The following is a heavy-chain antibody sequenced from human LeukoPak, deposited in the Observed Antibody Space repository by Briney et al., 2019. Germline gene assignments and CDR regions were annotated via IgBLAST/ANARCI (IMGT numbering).Heavy chain of an antibody. CDR1: GFTFSSYS. CDR3: ARDHYYDSSGYYGY. Sequence: PGGSLRLSCAASGFTFSSYSMNWVRQAPGKGLEWVSSIGSSSSYIYYADSVKGRFTISRDNAKNSLYLQMNSLRAEDTAVYYCARDHYYDSSGYYGYWGQGTLVTVSS. D-gene: IGHD3-22*01. CDR2: IGSSSSYI. J-gene: IGHJ4*02. V-gene: IGHV3-21*01.